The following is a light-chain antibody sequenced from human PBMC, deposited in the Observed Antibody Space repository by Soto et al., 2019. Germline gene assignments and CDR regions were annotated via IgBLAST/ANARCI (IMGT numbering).Light chain of an antibody. Sequence: DIQMTQSPSTLPASVGDRVTITCRAIQSIDSGLAWYQQKPGKAPKILIYHASSLETGVPSRFSGSGSETEFTLTISGLQPGDSATYYCQQYNSYSPTFGQGTKVDI. V-gene: IGKV1-5*01. CDR1: QSIDSG. CDR3: QQYNSYSPT. CDR2: HAS. J-gene: IGKJ1*01.